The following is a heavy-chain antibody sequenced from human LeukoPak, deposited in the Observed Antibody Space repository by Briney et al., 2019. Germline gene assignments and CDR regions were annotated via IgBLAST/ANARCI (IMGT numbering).Heavy chain of an antibody. V-gene: IGHV4-61*02. J-gene: IGHJ3*02. D-gene: IGHD3-16*01. CDR2: IYNSGST. Sequence: SETLSLTCTVSGGSISSGSYYWSWIRQPAGKGLEWIGRIYNSGSTNYNPSLKSRVTISVDTSKNQFSLKLSSVTAADTAVYYCARDRRRYYDSRGAFDIWGQGTMVTVSS. CDR1: GGSISSGSYY. CDR3: ARDRRRYYDSRGAFDI.